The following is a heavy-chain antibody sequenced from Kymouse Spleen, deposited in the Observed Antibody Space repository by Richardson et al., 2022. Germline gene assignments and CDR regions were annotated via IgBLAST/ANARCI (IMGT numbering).Heavy chain of an antibody. CDR1: GGSFSGYY. V-gene: IGHV4-34*01. Sequence: QVQLQQWGAGLLKPSETLSLTCAVYGGSFSGYYWSWIRQPPGKGLEWIGEINHSGSTNYNPSLKSRVTISVDTSKNQFSLKLSSVTAADTAVYYCARDGGSGSYYGFDYWGQGTLVTVSS. D-gene: IGHD3-10*01. J-gene: IGHJ4*02. CDR2: INHSGST. CDR3: ARDGGSGSYYGFDY.